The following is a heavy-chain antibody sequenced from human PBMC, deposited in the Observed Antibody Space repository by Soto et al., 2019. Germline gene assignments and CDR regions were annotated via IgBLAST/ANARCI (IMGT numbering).Heavy chain of an antibody. V-gene: IGHV3-23*01. Sequence: EVQLLESGGGLVQPGGTLRLSCAASGFIFSNYAMTWVRQAPGKGLEWVSGISDSGGRTYYADSVKGRLTISRDNSKNTLYLQMDSLRAEDTAVYYCAKGTGGGTYLADIWCQGTMVTVSS. D-gene: IGHD1-26*01. J-gene: IGHJ3*02. CDR1: GFIFSNYA. CDR2: ISDSGGRT. CDR3: AKGTGGGTYLADI.